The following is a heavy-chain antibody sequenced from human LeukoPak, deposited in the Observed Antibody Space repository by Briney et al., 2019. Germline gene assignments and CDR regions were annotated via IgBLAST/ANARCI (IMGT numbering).Heavy chain of an antibody. D-gene: IGHD3-22*01. J-gene: IGHJ6*02. CDR2: ISYDGSDK. Sequence: GGSLRLSRAASGFTFSSHGMHWVRQVPGKGLEWMIVISYDGSDKYYADSVKGRFTISRDNSKNTLYLQMNSLRAEDTAVYYCAKSRQRSSVGGMDVWGQGTTVTVSS. CDR1: GFTFSSHG. CDR3: AKSRQRSSVGGMDV. V-gene: IGHV3-30*18.